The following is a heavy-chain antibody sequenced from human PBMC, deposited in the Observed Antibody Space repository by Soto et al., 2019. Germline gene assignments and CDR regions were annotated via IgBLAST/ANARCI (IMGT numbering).Heavy chain of an antibody. Sequence: EVQLVESGGGLVQPGRSLRLSCAASGFTFDDYAMHWVRQAPGKGLEWVSGISWNSGSIGYADSVKGRFTISRDNAKNSLYLQMNSLRAEDTALYYCAKAHWVVPAAPFDYWGQGTLVTVSS. D-gene: IGHD2-2*01. J-gene: IGHJ4*02. CDR3: AKAHWVVPAAPFDY. CDR1: GFTFDDYA. CDR2: ISWNSGSI. V-gene: IGHV3-9*01.